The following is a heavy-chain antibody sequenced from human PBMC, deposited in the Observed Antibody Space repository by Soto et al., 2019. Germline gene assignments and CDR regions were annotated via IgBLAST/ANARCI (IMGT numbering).Heavy chain of an antibody. D-gene: IGHD3-3*01. V-gene: IGHV1-69*06. J-gene: IGHJ4*02. CDR1: GGTLSSFINYP. Sequence: QMQLVQSGAEVKKPGSSVKVSCKASGGTLSSFINYPINWARQAPGQGLEWMGGIVPNVGTVNYAQKFHGRGTITADKSTGTAYMELSSLRSEDTALYYCARRDTSGFLRYFDNWGQGTLVTVSS. CDR3: ARRDTSGFLRYFDN. CDR2: IVPNVGTV.